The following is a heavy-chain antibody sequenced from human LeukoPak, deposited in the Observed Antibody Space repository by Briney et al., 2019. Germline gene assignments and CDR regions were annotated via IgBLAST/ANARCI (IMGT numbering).Heavy chain of an antibody. V-gene: IGHV4-34*01. D-gene: IGHD5-18*01. J-gene: IGHJ4*02. CDR1: GGSFSGYY. Sequence: LETLSLTCAVYGGSFSGYYWSWIRQPPGKGLEWIGEINHSGSTNYNPSLKSRVTISVDTSKNQFSLKLSSVTAADTAVYYCARGKYSYVRWGQGTLVTVSS. CDR2: INHSGST. CDR3: ARGKYSYVR.